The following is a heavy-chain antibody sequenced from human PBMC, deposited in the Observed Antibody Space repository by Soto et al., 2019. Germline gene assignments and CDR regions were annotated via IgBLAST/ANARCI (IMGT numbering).Heavy chain of an antibody. D-gene: IGHD6-13*01. J-gene: IGHJ6*02. CDR3: ARVQGGQLKPQSLFSPKWNEHYYYGMDV. Sequence: GGSLRLSCAASGFTFSSYWMHWVRQAPGKGLVWVSTLSGSGDRAYYADSVKGRFTISRDNSKNTLFLQMNSLRAEDAAIYYCARVQGGQLKPQSLFSPKWNEHYYYGMDVWGQGTTVTVSS. V-gene: IGHV3-23*01. CDR2: LSGSGDRA. CDR1: GFTFSSYW.